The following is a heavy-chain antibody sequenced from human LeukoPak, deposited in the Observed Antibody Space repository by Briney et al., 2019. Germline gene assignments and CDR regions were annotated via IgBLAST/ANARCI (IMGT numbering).Heavy chain of an antibody. J-gene: IGHJ6*03. CDR1: GFTFSSYE. V-gene: IGHV3-48*03. Sequence: GGSLRLSCAASGFTFSSYEMNWVRQAPGKGLEWVSCVSSSGSTIYYADSVKGRFTISRDNAKNSLYLQMNSLRAEDTAVYYCAKDFYRSGWYAYMDVWGKGTTVTISS. CDR3: AKDFYRSGWYAYMDV. D-gene: IGHD6-19*01. CDR2: VSSSGSTI.